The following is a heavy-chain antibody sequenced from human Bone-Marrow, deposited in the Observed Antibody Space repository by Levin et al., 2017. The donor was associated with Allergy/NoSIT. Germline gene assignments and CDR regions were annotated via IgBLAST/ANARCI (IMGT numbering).Heavy chain of an antibody. Sequence: ASVKVSCKASGYSFAGYYIHWVRQAPGQGLEWMGWINPHRDDTNYAQRFRGRVTVTWDTSISTAYMDLTSLRPDDTALYFCASAEERRRGSFDYWGQGTLVTVSS. CDR2: INPHRDDT. CDR1: GYSFAGYY. D-gene: IGHD5-24*01. J-gene: IGHJ4*02. V-gene: IGHV1-2*02. CDR3: ASAEERRRGSFDY.